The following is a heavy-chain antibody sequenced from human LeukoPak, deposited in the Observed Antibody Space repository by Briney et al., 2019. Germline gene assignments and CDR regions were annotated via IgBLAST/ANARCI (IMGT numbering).Heavy chain of an antibody. CDR2: IYYSGST. J-gene: IGHJ4*02. Sequence: SETLSLTCTVSGGSISSGDYYWSWIRQPPGKGLEWIGYIYYSGSTYYNPSLKSRVTISVDRSKNQFSLKLSSVTAADTAVYYCARGADNWNYLGDWGQGTLVTVSS. CDR1: GGSISSGDYY. CDR3: ARGADNWNYLGD. D-gene: IGHD1-7*01. V-gene: IGHV4-30-4*01.